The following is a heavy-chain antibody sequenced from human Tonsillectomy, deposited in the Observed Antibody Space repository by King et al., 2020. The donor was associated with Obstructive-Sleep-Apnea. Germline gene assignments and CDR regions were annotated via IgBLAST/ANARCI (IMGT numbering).Heavy chain of an antibody. CDR3: ARGDIVVVTPIPSSFDF. V-gene: IGHV3-48*04. J-gene: IGHJ4*02. CDR1: GFTFSSYS. Sequence: VQLVESGGGLVQPGGSLRLSCAASGFTFSSYSMNWVRQAPGKGLGWGSYISSGSSTIYYADSVKGRFTISRDNAKNSLFLLMNSLRAEDTAVYYCARGDIVVVTPIPSSFDFWGQGTLVTVSS. D-gene: IGHD2-21*02. CDR2: ISSGSSTI.